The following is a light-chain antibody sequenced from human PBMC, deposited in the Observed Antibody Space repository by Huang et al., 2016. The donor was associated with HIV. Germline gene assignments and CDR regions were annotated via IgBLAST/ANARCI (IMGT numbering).Light chain of an antibody. V-gene: IGKV3-15*01. CDR1: QSVRTN. CDR2: GAS. Sequence: EIVMTQSPATLSVSPGERATLSCRASQSVRTNLAWYQPKPGPAPRHLIYGASTRATGIPVRFRGSGSATEFTLTISSLQSDDFAVYYCQQYDKWPPGTFGQGTKLEIK. CDR3: QQYDKWPPGT. J-gene: IGKJ2*02.